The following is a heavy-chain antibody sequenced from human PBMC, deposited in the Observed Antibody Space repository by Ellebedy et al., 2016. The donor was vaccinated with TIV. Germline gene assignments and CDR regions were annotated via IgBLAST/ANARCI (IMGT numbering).Heavy chain of an antibody. D-gene: IGHD3-10*01. CDR1: GGSISSRSNY. CDR2: MYSSGST. J-gene: IGHJ5*02. V-gene: IGHV4-39*01. Sequence: GSLRLXCTVSGGSISSRSNYWGWIRQTPGKGLEWIGSMYSSGSTDYNPSLKSRVTMSIDTSKNQFSLKLSSVTAADTAIYSCARHGWFGEFFTNWFDPWGQGTLVTVSS. CDR3: ARHGWFGEFFTNWFDP.